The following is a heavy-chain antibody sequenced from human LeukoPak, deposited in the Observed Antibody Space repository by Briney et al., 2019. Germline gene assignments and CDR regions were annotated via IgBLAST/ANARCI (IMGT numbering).Heavy chain of an antibody. Sequence: SETLALTCAVSGGSISGSDWWSWVRQPPGKGLEWIGEIYHSGSTNYNPSLKSRVTISVDKSKNQFSLKLSSVTAADTAVYYCARNGGNSDFDYWGQGTLVTVSS. V-gene: IGHV4-4*02. D-gene: IGHD4-23*01. CDR2: IYHSGST. CDR1: GGSISGSDW. CDR3: ARNGGNSDFDY. J-gene: IGHJ4*02.